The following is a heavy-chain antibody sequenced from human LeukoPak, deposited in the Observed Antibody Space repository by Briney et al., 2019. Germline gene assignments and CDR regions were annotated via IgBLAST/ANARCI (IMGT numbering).Heavy chain of an antibody. D-gene: IGHD2-2*01. V-gene: IGHV3-48*03. CDR1: GFTFSSYE. Sequence: PGGSLRLSCAASGFTFSSYEMNWVRQGPGKGLEWISYISSSGSTVYYADSVKGRFTISRDNAKNSLYLQMNSLRAEDTALYYCAPRPRYCSSTSCPWGQGTLVTVSS. J-gene: IGHJ5*02. CDR3: APRPRYCSSTSCP. CDR2: ISSSGSTV.